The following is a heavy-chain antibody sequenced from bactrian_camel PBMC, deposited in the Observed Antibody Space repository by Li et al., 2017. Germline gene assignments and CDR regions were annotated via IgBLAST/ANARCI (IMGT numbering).Heavy chain of an antibody. CDR3: AARLVCPNFGGASLRAADYRY. J-gene: IGHJ4*01. CDR2: IASSGGSP. V-gene: IGHV3S42*01. Sequence: QLVESGGGLVQPGGSLRLSCAASGSSFSNYPMSWVRQAPGKGLEWVSSIASSGGSPTYADSVKGRFTISADHAKNTLYLQMNSLKSEDTSIYTCAARLVCPNFGGASLRAADYRYWGQGTQVTVS. CDR1: GSSFSNYP. D-gene: IGHD4*01.